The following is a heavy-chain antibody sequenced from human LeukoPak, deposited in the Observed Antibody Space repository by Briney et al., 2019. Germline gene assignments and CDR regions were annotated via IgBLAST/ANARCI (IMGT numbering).Heavy chain of an antibody. D-gene: IGHD5-18*01. J-gene: IGHJ5*02. CDR3: ARRSLTALSWFDP. V-gene: IGHV4-61*02. CDR2: IYTSGST. CDR1: GGSISSGSYY. Sequence: SETLSLTCTVSGGSISSGSYYWSWIRQLAGKGLEWIGRIYTSGSTNYNPSLKSRVTISIDTSKNQFSLHLTSVTAADTAVYYCARRSLTALSWFDPWGQGALVTVSS.